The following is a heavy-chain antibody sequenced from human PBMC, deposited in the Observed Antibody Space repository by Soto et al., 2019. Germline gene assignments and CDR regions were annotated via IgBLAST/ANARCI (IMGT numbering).Heavy chain of an antibody. Sequence: SETLSLTCTVSGGSISTYYWSWIRQPAGKGLEWIGSIDTSGNTNNNPSLKSRVTMSVDTSKKKFSLKLNSVTAADTAVYYCARYSSNWFQTEGLDVWGQGTMFTVSS. CDR2: IDTSGNT. V-gene: IGHV4-4*07. J-gene: IGHJ6*02. D-gene: IGHD6-13*01. CDR1: GGSISTYY. CDR3: ARYSSNWFQTEGLDV.